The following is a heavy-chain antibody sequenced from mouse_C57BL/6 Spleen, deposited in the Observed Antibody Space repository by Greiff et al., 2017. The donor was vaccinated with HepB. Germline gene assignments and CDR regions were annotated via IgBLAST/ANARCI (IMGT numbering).Heavy chain of an antibody. D-gene: IGHD1-1*01. CDR1: GYTFTTYP. J-gene: IGHJ4*01. V-gene: IGHV1-47*01. CDR3: ARRNRYGDYAMDY. Sequence: QVQLKESGAELVKPGASVKMSCKASGYTFTTYPIEWMKQNHGKSLEWIGNFHPYNDDTKYNEKFKGKATLTVEKSSSTVYLELSRLTSDDSAVYYCARRNRYGDYAMDYWGQGTSVTVSS. CDR2: FHPYNDDT.